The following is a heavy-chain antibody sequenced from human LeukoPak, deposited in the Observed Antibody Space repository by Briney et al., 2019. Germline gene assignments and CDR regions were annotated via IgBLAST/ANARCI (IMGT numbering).Heavy chain of an antibody. CDR3: ARNLYSGYIY. CDR2: INNTGRI. V-gene: IGHV4-34*01. Sequence: SETLSLTCGVYGGSFSGYYWSWIRQPPGKGLEWIGEINNTGRITYSPSLKSRVTLSVDTSKNQFSLNLSSVTAADTAVYYCARNLYSGYIYWGQGTLVTVSS. J-gene: IGHJ4*02. D-gene: IGHD5-12*01. CDR1: GGSFSGYY.